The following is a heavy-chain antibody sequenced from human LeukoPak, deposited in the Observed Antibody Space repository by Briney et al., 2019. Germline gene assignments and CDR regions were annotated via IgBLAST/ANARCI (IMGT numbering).Heavy chain of an antibody. V-gene: IGHV1-8*01. D-gene: IGHD3-9*01. J-gene: IGHJ6*02. Sequence: ASVKVSCKASGYTFTSYDINWMRQATGQGLEWMGWMNPNSGNTGYAQKFQGRVTMTRNTSISTAYMELSSLRSEDTAVYYCARDVLRYFDWFSGMDVWGQGTTVTVSS. CDR3: ARDVLRYFDWFSGMDV. CDR2: MNPNSGNT. CDR1: GYTFTSYD.